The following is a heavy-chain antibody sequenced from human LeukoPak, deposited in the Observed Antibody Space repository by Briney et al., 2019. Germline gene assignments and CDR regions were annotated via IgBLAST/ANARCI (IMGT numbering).Heavy chain of an antibody. CDR1: GGSIGSGDYY. Sequence: SQTLSLTCTVSGGSIGSGDYYWSWIRQPPGKGLEWIGYIYYSGSTYYNPSLKSRVTISVDTSKNQFSLKLSSVTAADTAVYYCARARLLLLGYCSSTSCTSFDYWGQGTLVTVSS. V-gene: IGHV4-30-4*08. CDR3: ARARLLLLGYCSSTSCTSFDY. CDR2: IYYSGST. J-gene: IGHJ4*02. D-gene: IGHD2-2*01.